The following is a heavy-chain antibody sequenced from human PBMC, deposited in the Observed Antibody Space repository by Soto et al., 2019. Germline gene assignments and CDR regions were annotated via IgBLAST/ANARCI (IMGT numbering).Heavy chain of an antibody. CDR3: ARDKITGLFDY. D-gene: IGHD2-8*02. CDR1: GGSISSSSHY. J-gene: IGHJ4*02. CDR2: IYYTRNA. V-gene: IGHV4-39*02. Sequence: PSETLSLTCTVSGGSISSSSHYWGWIRQPPGRGLEWIGSIYYTRNANYNSSLQSRVTISIDTSKNQFSLKLTSVTAADTAVYYCARDKITGLFDYWGQGTLVTVSS.